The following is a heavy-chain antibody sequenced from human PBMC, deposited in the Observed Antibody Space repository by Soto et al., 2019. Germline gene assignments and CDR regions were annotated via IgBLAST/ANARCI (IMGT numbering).Heavy chain of an antibody. CDR3: ARATPYCTNGVCYTESYFDY. V-gene: IGHV4-30-4*01. CDR1: GGSISSGDYY. CDR2: IYHSGST. Sequence: QVQLQESGPGLVKPSQTLSLTCTVSGGSISSGDYYWSWIRQPPGKGLEWIGYIYHSGSTYYNPSLKSRVTISVDTSKNQFSLKLSSVTAADTAVYYCARATPYCTNGVCYTESYFDYWGQGTLVTVSS. J-gene: IGHJ4*02. D-gene: IGHD2-8*01.